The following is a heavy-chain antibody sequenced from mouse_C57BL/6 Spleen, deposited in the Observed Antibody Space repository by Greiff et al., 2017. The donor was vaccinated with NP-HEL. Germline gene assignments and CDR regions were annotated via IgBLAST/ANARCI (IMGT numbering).Heavy chain of an antibody. Sequence: EVKVVESGGGLVKPGGSLKLSCAASGFTFSSYAMSWVRQTPEKRLEWVATISDGGSYTYYPDNVKGRFTISRDNAKNNLYLQMSHLKSEDTAMYYCARDRSGYYGSSYWFADWGQGTLVTVSA. D-gene: IGHD1-1*01. CDR1: GFTFSSYA. J-gene: IGHJ3*01. CDR3: ARDRSGYYGSSYWFAD. V-gene: IGHV5-4*01. CDR2: ISDGGSYT.